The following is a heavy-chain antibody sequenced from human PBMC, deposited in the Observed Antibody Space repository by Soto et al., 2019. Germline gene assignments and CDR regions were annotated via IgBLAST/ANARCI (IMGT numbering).Heavy chain of an antibody. J-gene: IGHJ5*02. V-gene: IGHV2-5*02. CDR2: IFWDYDK. CDR3: TQRLPDYGLGRERANYSDP. Sequence: QITLKESGPTLVRPTQTLTLTCTFSGFSLSTTGVGVGWIRQPPGKALEWLALIFWDYDKRYSPSLKSRLTITKTNSKNEGILTTTNMDPVDTATYYCTQRLPDYGLGRERANYSDPWGQGTLVTVSS. D-gene: IGHD3-10*01. CDR1: GFSLSTTGVG.